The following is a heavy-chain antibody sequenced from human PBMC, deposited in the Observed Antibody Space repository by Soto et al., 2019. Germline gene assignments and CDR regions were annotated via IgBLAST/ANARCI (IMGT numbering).Heavy chain of an antibody. J-gene: IGHJ4*02. Sequence: QVQLQQWGAGLLKPSETLSLTCAVYGGSFSGHYWSWIRQPPGKGLEWIGEINHSGSTNQNPSLKRPTSISVDTSKNQFFLKLMAVTAADPAVYYCARGINIIGAPDKYSFDSWGQGTLVTVSS. CDR3: ARGINIIGAPDKYSFDS. CDR2: INHSGST. V-gene: IGHV4-34*04. CDR1: GGSFSGHY. D-gene: IGHD3-10*01.